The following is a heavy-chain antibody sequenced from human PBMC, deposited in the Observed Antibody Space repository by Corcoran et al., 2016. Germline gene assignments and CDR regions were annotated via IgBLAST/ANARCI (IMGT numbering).Heavy chain of an antibody. CDR1: GYTFTSYY. CDR3: ARAPASIAARLCYYYYYGMDV. Sequence: QVQLVQSGAEVKKPRTSVKVSCKASGYTFTSYYMHWVREAPGQWLEWMGIINPSGGSTSYAQKFQVRVTMTRDTSTSTVYMELSSLRSEDTAVYYCARAPASIAARLCYYYYYGMDVWGQGTTVTVSS. CDR2: INPSGGST. J-gene: IGHJ6*02. D-gene: IGHD6-6*01. V-gene: IGHV1-46*01.